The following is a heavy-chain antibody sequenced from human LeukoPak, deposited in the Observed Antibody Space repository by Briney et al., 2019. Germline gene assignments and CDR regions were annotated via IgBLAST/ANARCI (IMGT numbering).Heavy chain of an antibody. CDR1: GGSISSGSYY. CDR2: IYTSGST. D-gene: IGHD4-23*01. Sequence: SETLSLTCTVSGGSISSGSYYWSWIRQPAGKGLEWIGRIYTSGSTNYNPSLKSRVTISVDTSKNQFSLKLSSVTAADTAVYYCARDSEDGGDAFDIWGQGTMVTVSS. V-gene: IGHV4-61*02. J-gene: IGHJ3*02. CDR3: ARDSEDGGDAFDI.